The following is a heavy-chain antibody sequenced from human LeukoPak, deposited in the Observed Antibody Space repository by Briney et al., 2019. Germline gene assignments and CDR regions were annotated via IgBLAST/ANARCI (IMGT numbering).Heavy chain of an antibody. V-gene: IGHV3-23*01. Sequence: HTGGSLRLSCVVSGLTFSSYSMSWVHQAPGKGLEWVSGISASGGDTWYPDSVKGRFTISRDNSKNTLFLQMNSLRLEDTAIYYCAKDAAGPEYWGQGTLVTVSS. CDR1: GLTFSSYS. J-gene: IGHJ4*02. CDR2: ISASGGDT. D-gene: IGHD6-13*01. CDR3: AKDAAGPEY.